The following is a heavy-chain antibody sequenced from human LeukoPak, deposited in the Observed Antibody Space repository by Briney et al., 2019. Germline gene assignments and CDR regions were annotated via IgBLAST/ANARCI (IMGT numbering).Heavy chain of an antibody. J-gene: IGHJ5*02. V-gene: IGHV1-69*13. CDR3: ARHWRCSSTSCYAYYNWFDP. D-gene: IGHD2-2*01. CDR2: IIPIFGTA. CDR1: GGTFSSYA. Sequence: SVKVSCKASGGTFSSYAISWVRQAPGQGLEWMGGIIPIFGTANYAQKFQGRVTITADESTSTAYMELSSLRSEDTAVYYCARHWRCSSTSCYAYYNWFDPWGQGTLVTVSS.